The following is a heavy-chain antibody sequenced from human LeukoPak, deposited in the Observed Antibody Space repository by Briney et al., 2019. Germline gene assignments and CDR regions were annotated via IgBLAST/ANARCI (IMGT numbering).Heavy chain of an antibody. V-gene: IGHV3-23*01. CDR3: VKDDGWVQYAN. Sequence: GGSLRLSCAASGFTFSSYAMSWVRQAPGKGLEWVSGIRADAVTTYYADSVKGRFIISRDNSKNTVYLQMNSLSAEGAAVYYCVKDDGWVQYANWGQGTLVTVSS. J-gene: IGHJ4*02. CDR2: IRADAVTT. CDR1: GFTFSSYA. D-gene: IGHD5-24*01.